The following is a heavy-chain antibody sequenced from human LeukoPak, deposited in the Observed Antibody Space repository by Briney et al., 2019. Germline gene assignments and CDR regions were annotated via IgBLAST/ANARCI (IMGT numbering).Heavy chain of an antibody. Sequence: SVKVSCKASGGTFSSYAISWVRQAPGQGLEWMGRIIPILGIANYAQKFQGRVTITADKSTSTAYMELSSLRSEDTAVYYCARDPPYSSGSYYYYHGMDVWGQGSTVTVSS. D-gene: IGHD6-19*01. CDR3: ARDPPYSSGSYYYYHGMDV. V-gene: IGHV1-69*04. CDR1: GGTFSSYA. J-gene: IGHJ6*02. CDR2: IIPILGIA.